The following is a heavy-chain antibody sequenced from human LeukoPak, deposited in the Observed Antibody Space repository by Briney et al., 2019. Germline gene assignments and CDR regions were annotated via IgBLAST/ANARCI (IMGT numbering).Heavy chain of an antibody. J-gene: IGHJ4*02. V-gene: IGHV1-18*01. D-gene: IGHD3-10*01. CDR2: ISPYNGNT. CDR1: GYTFTDYD. CDR3: ARNGRVRRVVKDLFEY. Sequence: ASVRVSCKTSGYTFTDYDITWVRQAPGQGLEWMGRISPYNGNTYYSQRFQDRVTITKDTSTGTAYMELRNLRTDDTAMYYCARNGRVRRVVKDLFEYWGQGTLVAVSS.